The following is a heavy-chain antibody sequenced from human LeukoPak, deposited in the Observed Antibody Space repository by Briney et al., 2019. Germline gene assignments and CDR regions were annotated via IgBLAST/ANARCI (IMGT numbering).Heavy chain of an antibody. J-gene: IGHJ5*02. Sequence: SETLSLTCTVSGGSISSYYWSWIRQPPGKGLEWIGSIYYSGSTYYNPSLKSRVTISVDTSKNQFSLKLSSVTAADTAVYYCAREAVLLWFGDLYNWFDPWGQGTLVTVSS. CDR1: GGSISSYY. CDR2: IYYSGST. CDR3: AREAVLLWFGDLYNWFDP. V-gene: IGHV4-59*12. D-gene: IGHD3-10*01.